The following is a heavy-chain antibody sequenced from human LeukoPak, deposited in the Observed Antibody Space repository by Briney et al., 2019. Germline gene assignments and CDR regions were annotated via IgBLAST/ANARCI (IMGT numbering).Heavy chain of an antibody. CDR1: GFTFSRHA. D-gene: IGHD5-12*01. V-gene: IGHV3-21*01. J-gene: IGHJ4*02. CDR3: ASENIVGTSGALFDY. Sequence: GGSLRLSCAASGFTFSRHAMNWVRQAPGKGLEWVSSITSSASYRYHSDSVKGRFTISRGNAKNSLYLQMNSLRVEDTAVYYCASENIVGTSGALFDYWGQGTLVTVSS. CDR2: ITSSASYR.